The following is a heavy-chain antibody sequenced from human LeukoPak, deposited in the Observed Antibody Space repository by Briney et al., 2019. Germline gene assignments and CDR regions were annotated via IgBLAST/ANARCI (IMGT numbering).Heavy chain of an antibody. CDR1: GGTFSSYA. CDR2: INPNSGGT. CDR3: ARAVTGYFDY. J-gene: IGHJ4*02. D-gene: IGHD4-23*01. V-gene: IGHV1-8*03. Sequence: ASVRVSCKASGGTFSSYAISWVRQAPGQGLEWMGWINPNSGGTNYAQKFQGRVTITRNTSISTAYMELSSLRSEDTAVYYCARAVTGYFDYWGQGTLVTVSS.